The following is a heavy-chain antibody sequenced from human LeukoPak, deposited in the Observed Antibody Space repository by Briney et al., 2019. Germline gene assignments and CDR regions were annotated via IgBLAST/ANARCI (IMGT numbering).Heavy chain of an antibody. D-gene: IGHD5-24*01. CDR3: AKDPTDAAGDGYNQYDY. CDR2: ISGSGGST. V-gene: IGHV3-23*01. Sequence: PGRSLRLSCAASGFTFSSYAMSWVRQAPGKGLEWVSAISGSGGSTYYADSVKGRFTISRDNSKNTLYLQMNSLRAEDTAVYYCAKDPTDAAGDGYNQYDYWGQGTLVTVSS. CDR1: GFTFSSYA. J-gene: IGHJ4*02.